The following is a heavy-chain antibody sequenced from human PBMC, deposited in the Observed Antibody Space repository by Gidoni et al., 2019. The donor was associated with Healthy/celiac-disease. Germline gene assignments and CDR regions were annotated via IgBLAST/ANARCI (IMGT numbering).Heavy chain of an antibody. J-gene: IGHJ6*03. CDR1: GFTFSSYA. V-gene: IGHV3-23*01. CDR2: ISGSGGST. CDR3: ARRLGYCSSTSCYLGYYMDV. Sequence: EVQLLEPGGGLVQPGGSLRLSCAASGFTFSSYAMSWVRQAPGKGLEWVSAISGSGGSTYYADSVKGRFTISRDNSKNTLYLQMNSLRAEDTAVYYCARRLGYCSSTSCYLGYYMDVWGKGTTVTVSS. D-gene: IGHD2-2*01.